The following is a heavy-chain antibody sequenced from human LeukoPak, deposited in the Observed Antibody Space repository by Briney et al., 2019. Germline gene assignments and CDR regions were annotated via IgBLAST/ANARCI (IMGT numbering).Heavy chain of an antibody. Sequence: ASVKVSCKASGYTFTSYGISWVRQAPGQGLEWMGWISAYNGNTNYAQKLQGRVTMTTDTSTSTAYMEQRSLRSDDTAVYYCARGPRRAYCSSTSCPLQTDYWGQGTLVTVSS. D-gene: IGHD2-2*01. J-gene: IGHJ4*02. CDR3: ARGPRRAYCSSTSCPLQTDY. V-gene: IGHV1-18*04. CDR2: ISAYNGNT. CDR1: GYTFTSYG.